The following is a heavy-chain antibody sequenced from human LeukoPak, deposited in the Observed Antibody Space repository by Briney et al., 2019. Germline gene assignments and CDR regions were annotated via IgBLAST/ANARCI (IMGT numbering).Heavy chain of an antibody. CDR2: ISSSSSYI. CDR1: GFTFSSYS. J-gene: IGHJ6*04. CDR3: ARVGTVVVPAASYYYYGMDV. Sequence: GGSLRLSCAASGFTFSSYSMNWVRQAPGKGLEWVSSISSSSSYIYYADSVKGRFTISRDNAKNSLYLQMNSLRAEDTAMYYCARVGTVVVPAASYYYYGMDVWGKGTTVTVSS. V-gene: IGHV3-21*01. D-gene: IGHD2-2*01.